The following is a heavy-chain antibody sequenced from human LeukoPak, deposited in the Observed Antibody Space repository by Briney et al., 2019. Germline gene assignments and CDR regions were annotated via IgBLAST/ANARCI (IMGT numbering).Heavy chain of an antibody. CDR3: ATDGDYHAFDI. D-gene: IGHD4-17*01. V-gene: IGHV1-2*02. CDR1: GYTFTGYY. CDR2: INPNSGGT. Sequence: ASVKVSCKASGYTFTGYYMHWVRQAPGEGLEWMGWINPNSGGTNYARKFQGRVTMTRDTSNSTAYMELSRLGSDDTAVYYCATDGDYHAFDIWGQGTMVTVSS. J-gene: IGHJ3*02.